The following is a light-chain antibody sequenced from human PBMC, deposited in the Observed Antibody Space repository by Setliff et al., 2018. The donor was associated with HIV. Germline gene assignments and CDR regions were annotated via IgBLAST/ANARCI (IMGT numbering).Light chain of an antibody. CDR1: SSDVGGYSY. Sequence: ALTQPASVSGSPGQSITISCTGTSSDVGGYSYVSWYQQHSGKAPKLIIYEVRNRPSGVSNRFSGSKSDNTASLTISGLRAEDEADYYCSSYASTNTLPFGTGTKVTVL. V-gene: IGLV2-14*03. CDR3: SSYASTNTLP. CDR2: EVR. J-gene: IGLJ1*01.